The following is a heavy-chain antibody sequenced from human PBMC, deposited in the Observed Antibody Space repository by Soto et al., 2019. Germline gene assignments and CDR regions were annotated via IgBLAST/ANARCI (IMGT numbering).Heavy chain of an antibody. CDR1: GFTFDDYA. V-gene: IGHV3-9*01. D-gene: IGHD5-12*01. Sequence: GGSLRLSCAASGFTFDDYAMHWGRQAPGQGLEWVSGISWNSGSIGYADSVKGRFTISRDNAKNSLYLQMNSQRAEDTALYYCATDMATAPGGYFEDWGQGTLVTASS. J-gene: IGHJ1*01. CDR2: ISWNSGSI. CDR3: ATDMATAPGGYFED.